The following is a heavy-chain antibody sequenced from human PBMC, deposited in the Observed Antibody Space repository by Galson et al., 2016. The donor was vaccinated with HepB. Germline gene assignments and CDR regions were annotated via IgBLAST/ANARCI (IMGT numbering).Heavy chain of an antibody. Sequence: SETLSLTCSVSGVSVTSHYWSWIRLAPGKGLEWIANVFHTGSTTYNPSLKNRVTISLDASMNRFSLELVSVSAADTAVYSCARGGGSPYHDHEFDNWGQGALVTVAS. CDR1: GVSVTSHY. J-gene: IGHJ5*02. CDR2: VFHTGST. CDR3: ARGGGSPYHDHEFDN. D-gene: IGHD1-14*01. V-gene: IGHV4-59*02.